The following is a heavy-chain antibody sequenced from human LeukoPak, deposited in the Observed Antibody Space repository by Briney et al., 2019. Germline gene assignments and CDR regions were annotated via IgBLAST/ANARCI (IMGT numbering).Heavy chain of an antibody. Sequence: PSETLSLTCTVSGGSISSYYWSWIRQPPGKGLEWIGYIYYSGSTNYNPSLKSRVTISVDTSKNQFSLKLSSVTAADTAVYYCARSSLHYYGSGSYIPHNWFDPWGQGTLVTVSS. D-gene: IGHD3-10*01. CDR1: GGSISSYY. CDR2: IYYSGST. V-gene: IGHV4-59*01. J-gene: IGHJ5*02. CDR3: ARSSLHYYGSGSYIPHNWFDP.